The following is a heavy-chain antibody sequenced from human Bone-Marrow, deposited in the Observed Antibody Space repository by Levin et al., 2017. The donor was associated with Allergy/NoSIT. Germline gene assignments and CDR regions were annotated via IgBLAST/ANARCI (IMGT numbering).Heavy chain of an antibody. Sequence: RAGGSLRLSCAASGFTLSDYYMSWIRQAPGKGLEWVSYISGTTSYTNYADSVKGRFTISRDSAKNSVYLQMNSLRAEDTAVYFCARFLDMVAVPGTSPEFDHWGQGTLVTVSS. CDR3: ARFLDMVAVPGTSPEFDH. J-gene: IGHJ4*02. V-gene: IGHV3-11*03. D-gene: IGHD6-19*01. CDR1: GFTLSDYY. CDR2: ISGTTSYT.